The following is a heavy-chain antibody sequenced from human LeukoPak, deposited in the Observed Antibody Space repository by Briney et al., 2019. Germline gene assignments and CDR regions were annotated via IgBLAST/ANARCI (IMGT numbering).Heavy chain of an antibody. CDR1: GGSFSGYY. CDR2: INHSGGT. CDR3: ARDPQYCSATSCSAGGMDV. D-gene: IGHD2-2*01. J-gene: IGHJ6*02. V-gene: IGHV4-34*01. Sequence: PSETLSLTCAVYGGSFSGYYWSWIRQPPGKGLEWIGEINHSGGTNYNPSLKSRVTISLDASKNQFSLKLSSVTAADTAVYYCARDPQYCSATSCSAGGMDVWGQGTTVTVSS.